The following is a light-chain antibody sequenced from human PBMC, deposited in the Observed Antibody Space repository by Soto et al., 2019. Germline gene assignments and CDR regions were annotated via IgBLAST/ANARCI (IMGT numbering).Light chain of an antibody. CDR3: CSYVGGYSYV. CDR1: SSDVGDYNS. Sequence: QFALTQPRSVSGSPGQSVTVSCIGTSSDVGDYNSVSWYQQHPGKAPKLMIYDVSKRPSGVPDRFSGSKSGNTASLTISGLQAEDEADYYCCSYVGGYSYVFGIGTKLTVL. CDR2: DVS. J-gene: IGLJ1*01. V-gene: IGLV2-11*01.